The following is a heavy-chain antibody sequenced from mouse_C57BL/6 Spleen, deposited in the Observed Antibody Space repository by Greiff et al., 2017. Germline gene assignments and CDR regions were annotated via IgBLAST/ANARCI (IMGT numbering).Heavy chain of an antibody. CDR1: GFSLSTSNMG. CDR2: IWWNDDK. Sequence: QVTLKVSGPGILQPSQTLSLTCSFSGFSLSTSNMGIGWIRQPSGKGLEWLAHIWWNDDKYYNPSLKSRLTNSKDTSNNQVFLKITSVDTADTATYYCAQIGIYDGYYVEMENWYFDVWGTGTTVTVSS. CDR3: AQIGIYDGYYVEMENWYFDV. J-gene: IGHJ1*03. D-gene: IGHD2-3*01. V-gene: IGHV8-5*01.